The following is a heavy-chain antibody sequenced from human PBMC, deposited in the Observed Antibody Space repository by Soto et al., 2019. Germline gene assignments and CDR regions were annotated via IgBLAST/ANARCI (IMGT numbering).Heavy chain of an antibody. Sequence: VQLVQSGAEVRKPGSSVKVSCTASGGTFSSYAFSWVRQAPGQGLEWMGGLVIILGTTNYAQKFQGRVNIDADESTSTAYMEMSSLRSEDTAVYYCASGYYDSSGYSIDHWGQGTQVTVSS. CDR1: GGTFSSYA. D-gene: IGHD3-22*01. CDR2: LVIILGTT. V-gene: IGHV1-69*01. CDR3: ASGYYDSSGYSIDH. J-gene: IGHJ4*02.